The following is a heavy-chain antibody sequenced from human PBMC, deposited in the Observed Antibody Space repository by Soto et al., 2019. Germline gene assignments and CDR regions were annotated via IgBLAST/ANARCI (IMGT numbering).Heavy chain of an antibody. CDR2: IWYDGSNK. CDR3: AREFGGIVASWLFGMDV. J-gene: IGHJ6*02. CDR1: GFTFSSYG. D-gene: IGHD5-12*01. V-gene: IGHV3-33*01. Sequence: QVQLVESGGGVVQPGRSLRLSCAASGFTFSSYGMHWVRQAPGKGLEWVAVIWYDGSNKYYADSVKGRFTISRDNSKNRLYLQMNSLRAEDTAVYYCAREFGGIVASWLFGMDVWGQGTTVTVSS.